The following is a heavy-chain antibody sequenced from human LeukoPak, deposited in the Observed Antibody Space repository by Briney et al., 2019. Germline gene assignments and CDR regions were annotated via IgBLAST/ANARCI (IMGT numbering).Heavy chain of an antibody. CDR1: GGSISSYY. J-gene: IGHJ4*02. Sequence: SETLSLTCTVSGGSISSYYWSWIRQPPGEGLEWIGYIYYSGSTNYNPSLKSRVTISVDTSKNQFSLKLSSVTAADTAVYYCARVPARSRFDYWGQGTLVTVSS. CDR2: IYYSGST. CDR3: ARVPARSRFDY. V-gene: IGHV4-59*01. D-gene: IGHD2-15*01.